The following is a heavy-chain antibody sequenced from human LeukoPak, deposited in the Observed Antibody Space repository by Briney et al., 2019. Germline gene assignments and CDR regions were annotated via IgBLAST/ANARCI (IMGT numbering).Heavy chain of an antibody. V-gene: IGHV1-58*02. CDR3: AAGWVCSGGSCYYYFDY. J-gene: IGHJ4*02. CDR2: IVVGSGNT. D-gene: IGHD2-15*01. Sequence: ASLTVSRTASRFTVTTSAMKWVRQARGQRLEWIGWIVVGSGNTNYAQKFQERVTITRDMSTSTAYMELSSLRSEDTAVYYCAAGWVCSGGSCYYYFDYWGRGTLVTVSS. CDR1: RFTVTTSA.